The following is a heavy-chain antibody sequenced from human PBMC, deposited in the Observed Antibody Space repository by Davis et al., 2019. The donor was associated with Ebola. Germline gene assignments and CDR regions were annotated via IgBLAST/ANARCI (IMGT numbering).Heavy chain of an antibody. V-gene: IGHV1-18*04. CDR2: ISAYNGNT. D-gene: IGHD2-15*01. CDR3: ARDFYCSGGSCYSADGFDP. Sequence: AASVKVSCKASGYTFTSYGISWVRRAPGQGLEWMGWISAYNGNTNYAQKLQGRVTMTTDTSTSTAYMELRSLRSDDTAVYYCARDFYCSGGSCYSADGFDPWGQGTLVTVSS. J-gene: IGHJ5*02. CDR1: GYTFTSYG.